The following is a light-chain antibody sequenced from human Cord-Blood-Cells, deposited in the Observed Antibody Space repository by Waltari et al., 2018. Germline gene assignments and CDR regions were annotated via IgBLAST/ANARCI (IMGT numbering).Light chain of an antibody. V-gene: IGLV2-23*01. J-gene: IGLJ1*01. Sequence: QSALTQPASVSGSPGQSITISCTGTSSHVGSYNLVSWYQQHPGKAPKLMIYEGSKRPSGVSNRFSGSKSGNTASLTIFGLQAEDEADYYCCSYAGSSTYVFGTGTKVTVL. CDR2: EGS. CDR3: CSYAGSSTYV. CDR1: SSHVGSYNL.